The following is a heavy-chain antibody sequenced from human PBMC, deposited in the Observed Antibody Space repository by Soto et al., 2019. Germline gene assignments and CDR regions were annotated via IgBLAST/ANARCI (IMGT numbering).Heavy chain of an antibody. Sequence: QVQLVQSGAEVKKPGASVKVSCKASGYTFTSYGISWVRQAPGQGLEWMGWISAYNGNTNYAQKLQGRVTMTTDTSTSTADMELRSLRSDDTAVYYCATTPGPRRVVIATNFDYWGQGTLVTVSS. CDR2: ISAYNGNT. V-gene: IGHV1-18*01. D-gene: IGHD2-21*01. CDR3: ATTPGPRRVVIATNFDY. J-gene: IGHJ4*02. CDR1: GYTFTSYG.